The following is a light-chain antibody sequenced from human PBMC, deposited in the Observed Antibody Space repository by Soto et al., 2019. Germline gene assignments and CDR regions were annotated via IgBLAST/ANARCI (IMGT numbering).Light chain of an antibody. CDR3: QQYNSYSWT. CDR1: QSISSW. Sequence: DIQMSQSPSTLSAYVGDRVTITCRASQSISSWLAWYQQKPEKAPKLLIYDASSLESGVPSRFSGSGSGTEFTLTISSLQPDDFATYYCQQYNSYSWTSCHGTNVDI. J-gene: IGKJ1*01. CDR2: DAS. V-gene: IGKV1-5*01.